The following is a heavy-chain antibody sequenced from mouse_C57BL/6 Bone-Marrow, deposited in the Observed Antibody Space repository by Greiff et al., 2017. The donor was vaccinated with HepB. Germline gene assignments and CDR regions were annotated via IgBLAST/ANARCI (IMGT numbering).Heavy chain of an antibody. D-gene: IGHD2-10*02. CDR2: LSNGGGST. J-gene: IGHJ1*03. CDR3: ARRYGNYRWYFDV. Sequence: EVKLMESGGGLVQPGGSLKLSCAASGFTFSDYYMYWVRQTPEKRLEWVAYLSNGGGSTYYPDTVKGRFTISRDNAKNTLYLQMSRLKSEDTAMYYCARRYGNYRWYFDVWGTGTTVTVSS. V-gene: IGHV5-12*01. CDR1: GFTFSDYY.